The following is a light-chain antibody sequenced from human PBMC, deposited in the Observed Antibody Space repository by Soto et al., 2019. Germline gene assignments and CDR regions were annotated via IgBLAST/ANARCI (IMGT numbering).Light chain of an antibody. Sequence: EIVLTQSPGTLSLSPGERATLSCRASQTVGSSFLAWFQHKPGQAPRLLIYGASTRATGIPDRFSGSGSGTDFTLTISSLEPEDFAVYYCQQRSNWPPWTFGQGTKVDLK. J-gene: IGKJ1*01. V-gene: IGKV3D-20*02. CDR2: GAS. CDR1: QTVGSSF. CDR3: QQRSNWPPWT.